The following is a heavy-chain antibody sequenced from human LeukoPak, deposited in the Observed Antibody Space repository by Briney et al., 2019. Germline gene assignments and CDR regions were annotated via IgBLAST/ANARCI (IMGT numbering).Heavy chain of an antibody. CDR1: GGSFSGYY. V-gene: IGHV4-34*01. CDR2: INHSGST. J-gene: IGHJ4*02. Sequence: KPSETLSLTCAVYGGSFSGYYWSWIRQPPGKGLEWIGEINHSGSTNYNPSLKSRVTISVDTSKNQFSLKLSSVTAADTAVYYCARVSAAPYFDYWGQGTLVTVSS. CDR3: ARVSAAPYFDY. D-gene: IGHD6-25*01.